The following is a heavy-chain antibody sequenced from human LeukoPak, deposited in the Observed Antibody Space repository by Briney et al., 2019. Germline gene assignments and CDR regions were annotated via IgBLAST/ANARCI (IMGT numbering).Heavy chain of an antibody. CDR2: ISYDGSNK. Sequence: GRSLRLSCAASGFTFSSYAMHWVRQAPGKGLEWVAVISYDGSNKYYADSVKGRFTISRDNSKNTPYLQMNSLRAEDTAVYYCARETGYSSGWYSSYYYYGMDVWGQGTTVTVSS. J-gene: IGHJ6*02. CDR1: GFTFSSYA. D-gene: IGHD6-19*01. V-gene: IGHV3-30*04. CDR3: ARETGYSSGWYSSYYYYGMDV.